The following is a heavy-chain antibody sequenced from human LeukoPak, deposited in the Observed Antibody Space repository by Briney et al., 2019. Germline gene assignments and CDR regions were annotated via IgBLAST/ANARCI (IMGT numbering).Heavy chain of an antibody. CDR2: IKPNSGDT. Sequence: ASVKVSCKASGYSFADYYMHWVRQAPGQGLEWMGWIKPNSGDTRSAQKFQGRVIMTRYTSTGTAYMGLSSLRYDDTAVYYCATNILVRDIINWFDPWGQGTLVTVSS. CDR1: GYSFADYY. J-gene: IGHJ5*02. V-gene: IGHV1-2*02. D-gene: IGHD3-10*01. CDR3: ATNILVRDIINWFDP.